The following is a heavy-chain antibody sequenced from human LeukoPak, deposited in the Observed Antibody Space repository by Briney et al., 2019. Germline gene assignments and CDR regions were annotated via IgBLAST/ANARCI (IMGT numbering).Heavy chain of an antibody. J-gene: IGHJ4*02. V-gene: IGHV3-23*01. D-gene: IGHD1-26*01. CDR3: AKKPRPYSGSYSFWYFDY. CDR1: GFTFSTYA. Sequence: GGSLRLSCAASGFTFSTYAMSWVRQAPGKGLEWVSAISGSGGSTYYADSVKGRFTISRDNSKNTLYLQMNSLRAEDTAVYYCAKKPRPYSGSYSFWYFDYWGQGTLVTVSS. CDR2: ISGSGGST.